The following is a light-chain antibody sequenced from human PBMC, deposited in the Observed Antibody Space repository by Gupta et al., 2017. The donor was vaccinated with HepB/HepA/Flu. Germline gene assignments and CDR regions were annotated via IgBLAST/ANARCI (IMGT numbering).Light chain of an antibody. V-gene: IGLV1-40*01. Sequence: QSVLTQPPSVSGAPGQRVTISCTGSSSNIGAGYDVHWYQQLPGTAPKLRIYGNSNRPSGVPDRVSGSKSGTSESMDITGLQAEDESDSYSPYCDRRLGGVFGGGTKLTVL. CDR1: SSNIGAGYD. CDR3: PYCDRRLGGV. J-gene: IGLJ2*01. CDR2: GNS.